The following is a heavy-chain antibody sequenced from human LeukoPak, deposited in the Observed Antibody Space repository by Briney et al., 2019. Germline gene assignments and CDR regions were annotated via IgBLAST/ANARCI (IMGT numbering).Heavy chain of an antibody. V-gene: IGHV1-69*05. J-gene: IGHJ4*02. CDR2: IIPIFGTA. Sequence: ASVKVSCKASGGTFSSYAISWVRQAPGQGLEWMGGIIPIFGTANYAQKFQGRVTITTDESTSTAYMELSSLRSEDTAVYYCAKDQGYDSSGYVPDWGQGTLVTVSS. CDR3: AKDQGYDSSGYVPD. D-gene: IGHD3-22*01. CDR1: GGTFSSYA.